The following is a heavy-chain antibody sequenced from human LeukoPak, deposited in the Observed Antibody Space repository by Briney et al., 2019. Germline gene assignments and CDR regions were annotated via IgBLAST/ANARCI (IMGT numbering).Heavy chain of an antibody. J-gene: IGHJ4*02. Sequence: GGSLRLSCTASGFTFGDYAMSWVRQAPGKGLEWVGFIRSKAYGGTTEYAASVKGRFTISRDDSKSIAYLQMNSLKTEDTAVYYCTRDISIAAGDYWGQGTLVTVSS. CDR3: TRDISIAAGDY. CDR1: GFTFGDYA. D-gene: IGHD6-13*01. CDR2: IRSKAYGGTT. V-gene: IGHV3-49*04.